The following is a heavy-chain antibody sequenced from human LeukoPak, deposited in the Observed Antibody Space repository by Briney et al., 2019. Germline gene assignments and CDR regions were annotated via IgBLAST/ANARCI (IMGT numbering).Heavy chain of an antibody. V-gene: IGHV4-59*08. CDR1: GGSISSYY. CDR2: IYYSGST. Sequence: PSETLSLTCTVSGGSISSYYWSWIRQPPGKGLEWIGYIYYSGSTKYNPSLKSRVTISVDMSKNQFSLKLGSVTAADTAVYYCARHYYDGGDYHLDYWGQGTLVTVSS. CDR3: ARHYYDGGDYHLDY. D-gene: IGHD2-21*02. J-gene: IGHJ4*02.